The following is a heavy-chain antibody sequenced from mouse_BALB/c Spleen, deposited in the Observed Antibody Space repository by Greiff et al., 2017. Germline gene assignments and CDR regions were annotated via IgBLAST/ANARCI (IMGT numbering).Heavy chain of an antibody. Sequence: LVKTGASVKISCKASGYSFTGYYMHWVKQSHGKSLEWIGYISCYNGATSYNQKFKGKATFTVDTSSSTAYMQFNSLTSEDSAVYYYAREDYRYEAWFAYWGQGTLVTVSA. CDR1: GYSFTGYY. CDR3: AREDYRYEAWFAY. D-gene: IGHD2-14*01. J-gene: IGHJ3*01. CDR2: ISCYNGAT. V-gene: IGHV1S34*01.